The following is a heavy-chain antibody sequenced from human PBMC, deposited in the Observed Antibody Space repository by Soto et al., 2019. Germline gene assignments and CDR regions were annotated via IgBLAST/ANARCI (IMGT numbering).Heavy chain of an antibody. J-gene: IGHJ3*02. D-gene: IGHD3-9*01. Sequence: QVQLVQSGAEVKKPGSSVKVSCKASGGTFSSYTISWVRQAPGQGLEWMGRIIPILGIANYAQKFQGRVTITADKSTSTAYMELSSLRSEDTAVYYCARAGKDYDLLTGINAFDIWGQGTMVTVSS. CDR2: IIPILGIA. V-gene: IGHV1-69*02. CDR3: ARAGKDYDLLTGINAFDI. CDR1: GGTFSSYT.